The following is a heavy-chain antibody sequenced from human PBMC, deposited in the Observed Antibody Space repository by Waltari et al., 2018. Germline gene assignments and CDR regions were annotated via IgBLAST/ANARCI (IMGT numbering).Heavy chain of an antibody. Sequence: QVQLQESGPGLVKPSETLSLTCAVSGYSISSGYYWGWIRQPPGKGLEWIGSIYHSGSTYYIPSLKSRVTISVDTSKNQFSLKLSSVTAADTAVYYCARQPVTTLWYFDYWGQGTLVTVSS. V-gene: IGHV4-38-2*01. CDR2: IYHSGST. D-gene: IGHD4-17*01. J-gene: IGHJ4*02. CDR3: ARQPVTTLWYFDY. CDR1: GYSISSGYY.